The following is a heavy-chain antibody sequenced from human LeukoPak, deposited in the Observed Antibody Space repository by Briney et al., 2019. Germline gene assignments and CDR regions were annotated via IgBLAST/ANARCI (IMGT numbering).Heavy chain of an antibody. CDR2: IKGDESAR. CDR3: ARDVGGSLVY. D-gene: IGHD1-14*01. CDR1: GFTFITYW. J-gene: IGHJ4*02. Sequence: GGSLRLSCAASGFTFITYWMAWVRQAPGKGLEWVAKIKGDESARHQADSVKGRFTISRDNAQNSVYLQMSSLRGEDTAVYYCARDVGGSLVYWGQGTLVTVSS. V-gene: IGHV3-7*01.